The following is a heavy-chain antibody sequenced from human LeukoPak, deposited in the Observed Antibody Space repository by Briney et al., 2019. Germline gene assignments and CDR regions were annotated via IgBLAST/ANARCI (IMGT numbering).Heavy chain of an antibody. CDR2: ISGSGGST. CDR1: GFTFSSYA. V-gene: IGHV3-23*01. J-gene: IGHJ6*02. D-gene: IGHD6-13*01. Sequence: GWSLRLSCAASGFTFSSYAMTWVRQAPGKGLEWVSTISGSGGSTYYADSVKGRFTISRDNAKNTLYLQMNSLRAEDTAVYYCARGTDYSSSWYLFPYYYYYGMDVWGQGTTVTVSS. CDR3: ARGTDYSSSWYLFPYYYYYGMDV.